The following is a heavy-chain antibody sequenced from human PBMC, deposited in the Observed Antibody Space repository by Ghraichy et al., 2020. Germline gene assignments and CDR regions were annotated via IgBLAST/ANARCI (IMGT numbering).Heavy chain of an antibody. CDR1: GGSISSSSYY. Sequence: SETLSLTCTVSGGSISSSSYYWGWIRQPPGKGLEWIGSIYYSGSTYYNPSLKSRVTISVDTSKNQFSLKLSSVTAADTAVYYCARQGATEGIWGQGTMVTVSS. CDR2: IYYSGST. V-gene: IGHV4-39*01. J-gene: IGHJ3*02. CDR3: ARQGATEGI.